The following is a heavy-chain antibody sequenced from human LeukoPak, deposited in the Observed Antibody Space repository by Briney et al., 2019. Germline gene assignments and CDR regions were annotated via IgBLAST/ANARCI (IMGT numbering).Heavy chain of an antibody. CDR1: GGSISSYY. CDR3: ARDRIMDCSSTSCGTFYYYYYMDV. Sequence: SETLSLTCTVSGGSISSYYWSWIRQPAGKGLEWIGRIYTSGSTNYNPSLKSRVTISVDTSKNQFSLKLSSVTAADTAVYYCARDRIMDCSSTSCGTFYYYYYMDVWGKGTTVTVSS. J-gene: IGHJ6*03. D-gene: IGHD2-2*01. V-gene: IGHV4-4*07. CDR2: IYTSGST.